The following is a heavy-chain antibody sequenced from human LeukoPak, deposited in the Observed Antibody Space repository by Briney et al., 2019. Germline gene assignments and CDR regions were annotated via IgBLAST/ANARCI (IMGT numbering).Heavy chain of an antibody. D-gene: IGHD3-16*01. CDR3: ARDEYDYVWGSPYY. J-gene: IGHJ4*02. V-gene: IGHV3-7*01. CDR2: IKQDGSEK. CDR1: GFTFSSYW. Sequence: GGSLRLSCAASGFTFSSYWMSWVRQAPGKGLEWVANIKQDGSEKYYVDSVKGRFTISRDNAKNSLYLQMNSLRAEDTAVYYCARDEYDYVWGSPYYWGQGTLVTVSS.